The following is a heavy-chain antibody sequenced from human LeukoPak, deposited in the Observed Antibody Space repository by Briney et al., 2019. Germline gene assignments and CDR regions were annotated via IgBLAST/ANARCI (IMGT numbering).Heavy chain of an antibody. J-gene: IGHJ5*01. D-gene: IGHD1-26*01. CDR1: GFTFSNYW. Sequence: GGSLRLSRAASGFTFSNYWMHWVRQAPGKGLVWVSRIKGDGSHTVYADSVKGRFTISRDNAKNTLFLQMRSLRVEDTAVYYCVRDWDHFDFDSWGQGTLVTVSS. V-gene: IGHV3-74*01. CDR3: VRDWDHFDFDS. CDR2: IKGDGSHT.